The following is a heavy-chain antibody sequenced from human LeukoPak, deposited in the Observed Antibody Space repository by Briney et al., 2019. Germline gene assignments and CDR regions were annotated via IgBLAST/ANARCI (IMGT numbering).Heavy chain of an antibody. V-gene: IGHV3-30*18. Sequence: GGSLRLSCAASGFTFSSYGMHWVRQAPGKGLGWVAVISYDGSNKYYADSVKGRFTISRDNSKNTLYLQMNSLRAEDTAVYYCAKGGYSSGWYFDYWGQGTLVTVSS. J-gene: IGHJ4*02. CDR2: ISYDGSNK. D-gene: IGHD6-19*01. CDR1: GFTFSSYG. CDR3: AKGGYSSGWYFDY.